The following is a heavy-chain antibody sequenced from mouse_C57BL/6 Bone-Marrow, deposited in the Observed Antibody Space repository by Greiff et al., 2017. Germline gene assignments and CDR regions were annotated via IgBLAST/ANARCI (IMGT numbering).Heavy chain of an antibody. CDR1: GYTFTSYW. Sequence: QVQLKQPGAELVKPGASVKMSCKASGYTFTSYWITWVKQRPGQGLEWIGDIYPGSGSTNYNEQFKSKATLTVDTSSSTAYMQLSSLTSEDSAVYDGARPDYSNYWYFDVWGTGTTVTVSS. J-gene: IGHJ1*03. CDR2: IYPGSGST. V-gene: IGHV1-55*01. CDR3: ARPDYSNYWYFDV. D-gene: IGHD2-5*01.